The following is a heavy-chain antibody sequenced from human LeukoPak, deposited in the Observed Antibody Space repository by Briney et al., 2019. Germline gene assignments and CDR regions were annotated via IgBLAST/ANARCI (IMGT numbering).Heavy chain of an antibody. CDR2: ISGSGGST. CDR1: GFTFSSYA. V-gene: IGHV3-23*01. CDR3: AKAPETFATSYDYYYYMDV. Sequence: QPGGSLRLSCAASGFTFSSYAMSWVRQAPGKGLEWVSAISGSGGSTYYADSVKGRFTISRDNSKNTLYLQMNSLRAEDTAVYYCAKAPETFATSYDYYYYMDVWGKGTTVTVSS. J-gene: IGHJ6*03.